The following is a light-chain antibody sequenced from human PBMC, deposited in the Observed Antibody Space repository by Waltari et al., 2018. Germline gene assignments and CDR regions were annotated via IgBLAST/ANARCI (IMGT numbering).Light chain of an antibody. CDR1: NSDIGGYNF. CDR3: TSFTSTTSYVV. V-gene: IGLV2-14*03. Sequence: QSALTQPASVSGSPGRSITISCTGTNSDIGGYNFFSWYQQHPGKAPRLMIYDVNKRPSAVSIRCSGSKSGNTASLTISALQADDEADYYCTSFTSTTSYVVFGGGTNLTV. J-gene: IGLJ2*01. CDR2: DVN.